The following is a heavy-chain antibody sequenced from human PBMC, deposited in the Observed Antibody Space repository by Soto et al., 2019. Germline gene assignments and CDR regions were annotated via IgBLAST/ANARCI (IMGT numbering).Heavy chain of an antibody. CDR2: INPNSGGT. CDR3: ASVGYSSSWYSPLLY. CDR1: GYTFTGYY. D-gene: IGHD6-13*01. J-gene: IGHJ4*02. Sequence: ASVKVSCKASGYTFTGYYMHWVRQAPGQGLEWMGWINPNSGGTNYAQKFQGWVTMTRDTSISTAYMELSRPRSDDTAVYYCASVGYSSSWYSPLLYWGQGTLVTVSS. V-gene: IGHV1-2*04.